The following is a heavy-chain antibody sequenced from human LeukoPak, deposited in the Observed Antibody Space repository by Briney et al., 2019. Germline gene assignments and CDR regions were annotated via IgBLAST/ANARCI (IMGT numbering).Heavy chain of an antibody. V-gene: IGHV3-7*01. CDR1: RFTSSSYW. Sequence: GGSLRLSCAASRFTSSSYWMSRVRQAPGKGLEWVANIKQDGSEKYYVDSVKGRCTISRDNAKNSLYLQMNSLRPEDTAVYYCARTYGRYYSYMDVWGKGTTVTVSS. CDR2: IKQDGSEK. J-gene: IGHJ6*03. D-gene: IGHD3-10*01. CDR3: ARTYGRYYSYMDV.